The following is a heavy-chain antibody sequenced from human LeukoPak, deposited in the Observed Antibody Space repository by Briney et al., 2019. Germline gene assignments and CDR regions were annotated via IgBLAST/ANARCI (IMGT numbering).Heavy chain of an antibody. CDR2: IYHSGST. Sequence: PSETLSLTCTVSGYSISSDYYWGWVRQPPGKGLEWIGSIYHSGSTYYNPSLKSRVTISVDTSKNQFSLKLTSVTAADTAVYYCARFRWAAAGFDYWGQGTLVTVSS. CDR3: ARFRWAAAGFDY. D-gene: IGHD6-13*01. CDR1: GYSISSDYY. J-gene: IGHJ4*02. V-gene: IGHV4-38-2*02.